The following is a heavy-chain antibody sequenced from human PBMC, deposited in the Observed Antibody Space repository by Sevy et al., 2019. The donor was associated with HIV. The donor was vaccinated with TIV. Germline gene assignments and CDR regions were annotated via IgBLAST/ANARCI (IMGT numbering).Heavy chain of an antibody. CDR2: ISYDGSNK. J-gene: IGHJ4*02. CDR1: GFXFSSYA. D-gene: IGHD4-17*01. V-gene: IGHV3-30-3*01. Sequence: GGSLRLSCAASGFXFSSYAMHWVRQAPGKGLEWVAVISYDGSNKYYADSVKGRFTISRDNSKNTLYLQVKSLRTEDTAVYYCARDQXDYAGXXRXGXXXXXGQGTLVTVSS. CDR3: ARDQXDYAGXXRXGXXXX.